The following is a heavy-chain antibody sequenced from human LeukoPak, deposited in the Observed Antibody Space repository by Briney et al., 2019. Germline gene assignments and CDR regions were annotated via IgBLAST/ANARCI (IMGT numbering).Heavy chain of an antibody. CDR1: GFTFSSYA. CDR3: ARGERAGYYYDSSGYFGFDY. J-gene: IGHJ4*02. D-gene: IGHD3-22*01. V-gene: IGHV1-69*04. CDR2: IIPILGIA. Sequence: GGSLRLSCAASGFTFSSYAISWLRQAPGQGLEWMGRIIPILGIANYAQKFQGRVTITADKSTSTAYMELSSLRSEDTAVYYCARGERAGYYYDSSGYFGFDYWGQGTLVTVSS.